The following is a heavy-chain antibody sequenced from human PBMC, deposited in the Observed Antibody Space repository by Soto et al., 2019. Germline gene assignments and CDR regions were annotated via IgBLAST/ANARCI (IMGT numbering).Heavy chain of an antibody. Sequence: GGSLRLSCATSGFTFTRYSMNWVRQAPGKGLEWVSSISSTTNYIYYGDSMKGRFTISRDNAKNSLYLEMNSLRAEDTAVYYCARESEDLTSNYDYWGQGTLVTVSS. J-gene: IGHJ4*02. CDR2: ISSTTNYI. CDR1: GFTFTRYS. CDR3: ARESEDLTSNYDY. V-gene: IGHV3-21*06.